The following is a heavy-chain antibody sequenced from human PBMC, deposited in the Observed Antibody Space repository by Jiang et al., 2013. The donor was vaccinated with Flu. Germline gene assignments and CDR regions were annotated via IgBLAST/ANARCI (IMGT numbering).Heavy chain of an antibody. Sequence: VQLVESGGGLVKPGGSLSLSCAASGFTFTSYTMNWVRQAPGKGLEWVSSISSSSAYIYHADSVKARFTIFRDNAKNSLYLQMNSLRADDTAVYYCARASGEGWVRGVEVFYYFYASGRRGAKGHGHRLP. J-gene: IGHJ6*01. V-gene: IGHV3-21*01. CDR2: ISSSSAYI. D-gene: IGHD3-10*01. CDR3: ARASGEGWVRGVEVFYYFYASGR. CDR1: GFTFTSYT.